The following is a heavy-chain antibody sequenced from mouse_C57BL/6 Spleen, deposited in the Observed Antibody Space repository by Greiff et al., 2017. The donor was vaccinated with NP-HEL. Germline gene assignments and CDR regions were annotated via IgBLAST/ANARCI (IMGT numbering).Heavy chain of an antibody. CDR3: ERDDGYDSSHYAMDY. J-gene: IGHJ4*01. CDR2: ISDGGSYT. CDR1: GFTFSSYA. D-gene: IGHD1-1*01. V-gene: IGHV5-4*01. Sequence: EVKLVESGGGLVKPGGSLKLSCAASGFTFSSYAMSWVRQTPEKRLEWVATISDGGSYTYYPDNVKGRFTISRDNAKNNLYLQMSHLKSEDTAMYYGERDDGYDSSHYAMDYWGQGTSVTVSS.